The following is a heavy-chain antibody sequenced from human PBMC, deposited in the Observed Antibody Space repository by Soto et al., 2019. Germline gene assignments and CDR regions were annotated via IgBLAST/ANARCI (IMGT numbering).Heavy chain of an antibody. CDR1: GFSFDRAW. CDR3: ATTGYSNDGMFDS. J-gene: IGHJ4*02. Sequence: EVQLVESGGGLVKPGGSLTLSCSASGFSFDRAWASWVRQAPGRGLEWVGLIKTKTDGGTTDYAASVKGGFTISKDESEKTVYLHMNRLKTEDTAFYYCATTGYSNDGMFDSWGQGSLVTVSS. CDR2: IKTKTDGGTT. V-gene: IGHV3-15*01. D-gene: IGHD4-4*01.